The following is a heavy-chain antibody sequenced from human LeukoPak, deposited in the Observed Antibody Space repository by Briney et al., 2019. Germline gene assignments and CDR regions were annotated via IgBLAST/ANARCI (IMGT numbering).Heavy chain of an antibody. CDR2: ISSGSGTI. CDR1: GFTFSTYS. Sequence: PGGSLRLSCAASGFTFSTYSMNWVRQAPGKGLEWVSYISSGSGTIYYADSVKGRFTISRDNAENSMYLLMKSLRAEDTAVYYCVRGYYDIVTAYFALYYYGMDVWGQGTTVTVSS. CDR3: VRGYYDIVTAYFALYYYGMDV. V-gene: IGHV3-48*01. D-gene: IGHD3-9*01. J-gene: IGHJ6*02.